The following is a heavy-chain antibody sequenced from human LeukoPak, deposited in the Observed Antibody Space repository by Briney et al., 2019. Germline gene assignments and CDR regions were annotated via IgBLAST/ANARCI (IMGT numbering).Heavy chain of an antibody. D-gene: IGHD2-15*01. CDR1: GFTFSSYG. J-gene: IGHJ4*02. CDR2: ISYDESNK. Sequence: PGGSLRLSCAASGFTFSSYGMHWVRQAPGKGLGWVAVISYDESNKYYADSVKGRFSISRDNSKNTLYLQMNSLRAEDTAVYYCAKGSGVSLDYWGQGSLVTVSS. V-gene: IGHV3-30*18. CDR3: AKGSGVSLDY.